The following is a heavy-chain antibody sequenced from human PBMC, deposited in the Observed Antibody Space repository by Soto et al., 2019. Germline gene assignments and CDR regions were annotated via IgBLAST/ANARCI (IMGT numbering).Heavy chain of an antibody. CDR1: CASITSHY. J-gene: IGHJ4*02. CDR3: ARNRGYYVTDY. V-gene: IGHV4-59*08. CDR2: MFYGGTA. Sequence: SETLYLTCNVSCASITSHYWTWIRQSPGKGLEWIGYMFYGGTANYNPSLRGRVTISLDTSKNQFSLKLSSVTAADTSVYYCARNRGYYVTDYWGQGTLVTVS. D-gene: IGHD1-26*01.